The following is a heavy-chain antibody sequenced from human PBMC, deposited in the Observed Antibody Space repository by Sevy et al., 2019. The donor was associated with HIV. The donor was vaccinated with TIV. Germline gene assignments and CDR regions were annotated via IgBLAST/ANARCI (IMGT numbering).Heavy chain of an antibody. CDR2: IFSDGSTK. CDR3: ARESGSDWYFDL. D-gene: IGHD1-26*01. CDR1: GFTFSTFG. Sequence: GGSLRVSCAASGFTFSTFGIHWVRQAPGKGLEWVAAIFSDGSTKYYADSVKGRFAISRDNSKSTVNLQMNRLRAEDTAVYSCARESGSDWYFDLWGRGTLVTVSS. V-gene: IGHV3-33*01. J-gene: IGHJ2*01.